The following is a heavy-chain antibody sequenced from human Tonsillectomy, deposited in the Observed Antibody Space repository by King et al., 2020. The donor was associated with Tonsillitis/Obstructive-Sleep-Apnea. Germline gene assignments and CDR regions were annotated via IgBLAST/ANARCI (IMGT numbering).Heavy chain of an antibody. D-gene: IGHD3-10*01. CDR2: INHSGST. CDR1: GGSFSGYY. CDR3: ARTSGTPQKYYYGSALSKQYYYYMDV. Sequence: VQLQQWGAGLLKPSETLSLTCAVYGGSFSGYYWSWIRQPPGKGLEWIGEINHSGSTNYNPSLKSRVTISVDTSKNQFSLKLSSVTAADTAVYYCARTSGTPQKYYYGSALSKQYYYYMDVWGKGTTVTVSS. J-gene: IGHJ6*03. V-gene: IGHV4-34*01.